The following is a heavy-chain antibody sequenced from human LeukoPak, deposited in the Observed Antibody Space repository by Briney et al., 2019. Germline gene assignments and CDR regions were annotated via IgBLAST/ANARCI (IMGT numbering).Heavy chain of an antibody. J-gene: IGHJ4*02. V-gene: IGHV3-33*03. CDR3: AKDDYSGNFFDY. D-gene: IGHD4-23*01. CDR1: GFAFSGYG. CDR2: VWSDGSDQ. Sequence: GGSLRLSCVASGFAFSGYGMHWVRQTPGKGLEWVAVVWSDGSDQRYADSVKGRFTISRDNAKNTLYLQMNSLRAEDTAVYYCAKDDYSGNFFDYWGQGTLVTVSS.